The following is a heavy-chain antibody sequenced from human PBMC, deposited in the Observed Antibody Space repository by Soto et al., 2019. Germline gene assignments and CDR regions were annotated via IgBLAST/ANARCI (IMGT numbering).Heavy chain of an antibody. D-gene: IGHD4-17*01. CDR3: AREGLGAARLPGYGDYRGEYYGMDV. J-gene: IGHJ6*02. CDR2: IIPIFGTA. CDR1: GGTFSSYA. Sequence: GASVKVSCKASGGTFSSYAISWVRQAPGQGLEWMGGIIPIFGTANYAQKFQGRVTITADESTSTAYMELSSLRSEDTAVYYCAREGLGAARLPGYGDYRGEYYGMDVWGQGTTVTVSS. V-gene: IGHV1-69*13.